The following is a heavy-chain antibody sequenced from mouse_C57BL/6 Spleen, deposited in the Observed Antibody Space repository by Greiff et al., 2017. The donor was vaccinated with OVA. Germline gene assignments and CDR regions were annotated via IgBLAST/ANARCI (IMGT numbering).Heavy chain of an antibody. Sequence: QVQLQQPGAELVKPGASVKLSCKASGYTFTSYWMHWVKQRPGQGLEWIGMIHPDSGSTDYNEKFKSKATLTVDKSSSTAYMQLSSLTSEDSAVYYCARPYDYGGGYYCDYWGQGTTLTVSS. V-gene: IGHV1-64*01. D-gene: IGHD2-4*01. J-gene: IGHJ2*01. CDR3: ARPYDYGGGYYCDY. CDR2: IHPDSGST. CDR1: GYTFTSYW.